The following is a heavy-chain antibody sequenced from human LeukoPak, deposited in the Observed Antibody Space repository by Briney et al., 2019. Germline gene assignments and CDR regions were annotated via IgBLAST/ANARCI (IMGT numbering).Heavy chain of an antibody. CDR1: GFTFSSDA. Sequence: GGSLRLSCAASGFTFSSDAMSWVRQAPGKGLEWVSAISGSGGSTYYADSVKGRFTISRDNSKNTLYLQMNSLRAEDTAVYYCAKGGTSSGSYYFDYWGQGTLVTVSS. CDR3: AKGGTSSGSYYFDY. J-gene: IGHJ4*02. CDR2: ISGSGGST. D-gene: IGHD6-19*01. V-gene: IGHV3-23*01.